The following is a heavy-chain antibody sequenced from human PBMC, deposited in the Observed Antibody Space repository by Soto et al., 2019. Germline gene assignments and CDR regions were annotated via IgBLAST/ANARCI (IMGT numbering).Heavy chain of an antibody. CDR2: INAGGRNT. CDR1: RFTFNTFA. Sequence: EVQLLESGGGLVQPGGSLRLSCVTSRFTFNTFAMSWVRQAPGEGLEWVSAINAGGRNTYYADSVKGRFTISRDNSKNTLYLQMDSLRAEDTAVYYCAKGLYYYDSSGYRLFDYWGQGTLVTVSS. J-gene: IGHJ4*02. V-gene: IGHV3-23*01. D-gene: IGHD3-22*01. CDR3: AKGLYYYDSSGYRLFDY.